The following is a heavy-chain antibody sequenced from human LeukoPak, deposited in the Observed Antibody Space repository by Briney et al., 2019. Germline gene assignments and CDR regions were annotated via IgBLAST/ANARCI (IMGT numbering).Heavy chain of an antibody. Sequence: GGSLRLSCAASGFTFSDYYMSWIRQAPGKGLEWVSYISSSGSTIYYADSVKGRFTISRDNAKNSLYLQMNSLRAEDTAVYYCARTLTPDYDFWSGNWFDPWGQGTLVTVSS. CDR1: GFTFSDYY. D-gene: IGHD3-3*01. CDR2: ISSSGSTI. CDR3: ARTLTPDYDFWSGNWFDP. J-gene: IGHJ5*02. V-gene: IGHV3-11*01.